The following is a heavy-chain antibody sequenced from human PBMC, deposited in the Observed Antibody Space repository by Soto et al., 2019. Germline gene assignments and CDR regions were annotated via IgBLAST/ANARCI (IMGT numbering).Heavy chain of an antibody. CDR2: IIPMFGTA. J-gene: IGHJ5*02. CDR3: ARGVVVVAASQLGWFDP. D-gene: IGHD2-15*01. Sequence: QVQLVQSGAEVKNPGSSVKVSCKASGGTFSRDAISWVRQAPGQGLEWMGGIIPMFGTAKYVQKFQGRLTIIADESTTTAYMELRSLSSDDTAVYYCARGVVVVAASQLGWFDPWGQGTLVTVSS. V-gene: IGHV1-69*01. CDR1: GGTFSRDA.